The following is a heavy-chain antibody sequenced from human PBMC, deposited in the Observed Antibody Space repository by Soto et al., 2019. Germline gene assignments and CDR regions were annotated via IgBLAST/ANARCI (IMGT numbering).Heavy chain of an antibody. V-gene: IGHV4-39*07. CDR2: IYYSGST. J-gene: IGHJ5*02. Sequence: TSETLSLTCTVSGDSVSSSSYYWDWIRQPPGKGLEWIGYIYYSGSTYYNPSLKSRVTISVDTSKNQFSLKLSSVTAADTAVYYCARDTVTTSDNWFDPWGQGTLVTVSS. CDR3: ARDTVTTSDNWFDP. CDR1: GDSVSSSSYY. D-gene: IGHD4-17*01.